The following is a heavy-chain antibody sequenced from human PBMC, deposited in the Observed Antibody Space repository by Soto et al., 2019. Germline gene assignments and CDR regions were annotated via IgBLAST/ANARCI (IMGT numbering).Heavy chain of an antibody. V-gene: IGHV3-15*01. CDR3: TADVTTQGVGAFDY. J-gene: IGHJ4*02. Sequence: EVPLLESGGGLLKHGGSISLSCVGSGFTFSNACMTWLRQAPGKGQDWVWRIKSRLDGETREYAAPVKDRFTISRDDSKNPVYLQVTGLKTEDTAISYCTADVTTQGVGAFDYWGQGTLMAVYS. CDR1: GFTFSNAC. D-gene: IGHD3-10*01. CDR2: IKSRLDGETR.